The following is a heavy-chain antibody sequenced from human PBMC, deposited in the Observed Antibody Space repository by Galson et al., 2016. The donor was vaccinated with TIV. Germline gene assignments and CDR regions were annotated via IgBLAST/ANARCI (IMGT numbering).Heavy chain of an antibody. J-gene: IGHJ6*02. D-gene: IGHD5-18*01. Sequence: SVKVSCKASGGTFSSYVINWVRLAPGQGLEWMGGIIPLFRTTNYAQKFQGRVTITADESTNTAYMELNSLRSGDTAVYYCASDRNTAFDTHYSYYGLDVWGQGTTVIVSS. V-gene: IGHV1-69*13. CDR1: GGTFSSYV. CDR3: ASDRNTAFDTHYSYYGLDV. CDR2: IIPLFRTT.